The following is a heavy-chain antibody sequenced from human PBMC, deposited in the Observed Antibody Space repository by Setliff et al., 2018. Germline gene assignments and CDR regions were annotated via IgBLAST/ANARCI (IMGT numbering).Heavy chain of an antibody. CDR2: INTNTGNP. Sequence: RASVKVSCKASGYTFTTYAISWMRQAPGQGLEYMGWINTNTGNPSYAQGFTGRFVFSLDTSVSTAYLQISSLKAEDTAVYYCARASRFGTIRYRGDYYMDVWGKGTTVTVSS. CDR3: ARASRFGTIRYRGDYYMDV. J-gene: IGHJ6*03. V-gene: IGHV7-4-1*02. D-gene: IGHD3-10*01. CDR1: GYTFTTYA.